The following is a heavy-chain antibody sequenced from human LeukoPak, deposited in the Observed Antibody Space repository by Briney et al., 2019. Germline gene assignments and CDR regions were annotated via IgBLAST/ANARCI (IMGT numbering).Heavy chain of an antibody. CDR1: GYTFTSYG. CDR3: AREGGYSSSWSNWFDP. CDR2: ISTYNGNT. V-gene: IGHV1-18*01. J-gene: IGHJ5*02. D-gene: IGHD6-13*01. Sequence: ASVKVSCKASGYTFTSYGICWVRQAPGQGLGWMGWISTYNGNTNYAQTLQGRVTMTTDTSTSTAYMELRSLRSDDTAVYYCAREGGYSSSWSNWFDPWGQRTLVTVSS.